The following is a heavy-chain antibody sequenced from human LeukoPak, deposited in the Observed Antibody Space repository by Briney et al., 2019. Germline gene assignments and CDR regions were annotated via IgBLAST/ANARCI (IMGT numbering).Heavy chain of an antibody. CDR1: GYTLTELS. Sequence: ASVKVSCKVSGYTLTELSMHWVRQAPGKGLEWMGGFDPEHGETVYAQKFQGRLTMTEDTSTHTAYMELSSLRSDDTAVYYCATKDSSSWYGAYYYYMDVWGKGTTVTVSS. V-gene: IGHV1-24*01. D-gene: IGHD6-13*01. CDR3: ATKDSSSWYGAYYYYMDV. J-gene: IGHJ6*03. CDR2: FDPEHGET.